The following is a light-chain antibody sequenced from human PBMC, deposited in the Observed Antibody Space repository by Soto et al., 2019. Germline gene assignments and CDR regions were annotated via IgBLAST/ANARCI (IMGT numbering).Light chain of an antibody. CDR2: SNN. Sequence: QTVVTPPPSASGTPGQRVTIACSGSSSNIGSNTVNWYQQLPGTAPKLLIYSNNQRPSGVPDRFSGSKSGTSASLAISGLQSEDEADYYCAAWDDSLNGSVVFGGGTKLTVL. J-gene: IGLJ2*01. V-gene: IGLV1-44*01. CDR1: SSNIGSNT. CDR3: AAWDDSLNGSVV.